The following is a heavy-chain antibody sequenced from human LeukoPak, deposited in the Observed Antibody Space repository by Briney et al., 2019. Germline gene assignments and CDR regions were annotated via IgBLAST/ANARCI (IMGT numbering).Heavy chain of an antibody. Sequence: SGPTLVNPTQTLTLTCTFSGFSLSTSGVGVGWIRQPPGKALEWLAVTYWNNDKSYSPSLKSRLTITKDTSKNQVVLIMTNMDPVDTATYYCAHKGRGSGSYTMWGQGTLVTVSS. J-gene: IGHJ4*02. D-gene: IGHD3-10*01. V-gene: IGHV2-5*01. CDR1: GFSLSTSGVG. CDR2: TYWNNDK. CDR3: AHKGRGSGSYTM.